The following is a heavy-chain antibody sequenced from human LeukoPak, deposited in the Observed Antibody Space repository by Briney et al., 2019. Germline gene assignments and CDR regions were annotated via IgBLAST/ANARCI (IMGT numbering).Heavy chain of an antibody. Sequence: GGSLRLSCAASGFTFNNYWMTWVRQAPGKGLEWVANIKPEGSAQYYADPVRGRFTISRDNAKNSVFLHMNSLRAEDTAVYHCARPYGVGWSGLEHWGRGTLVTVSS. D-gene: IGHD6-19*01. J-gene: IGHJ4*02. CDR3: ARPYGVGWSGLEH. CDR1: GFTFNNYW. CDR2: IKPEGSAQ. V-gene: IGHV3-7*01.